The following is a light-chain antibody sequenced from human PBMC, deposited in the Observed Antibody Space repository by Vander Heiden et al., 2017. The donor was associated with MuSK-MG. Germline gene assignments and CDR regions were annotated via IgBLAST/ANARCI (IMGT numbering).Light chain of an antibody. CDR2: TAS. Sequence: DIQMTQSPSSLSASVGDRITITCRASQGISNGLAWYQQKPGKPPNLLIHTASTSQSGVPSRFSGSASGTDFSLTITILHPEGFGSYYCESDGSAAPVFGGGTTVEIK. CDR1: QGISNG. V-gene: IGKV1-27*01. CDR3: ESDGSAAPV. J-gene: IGKJ4*01.